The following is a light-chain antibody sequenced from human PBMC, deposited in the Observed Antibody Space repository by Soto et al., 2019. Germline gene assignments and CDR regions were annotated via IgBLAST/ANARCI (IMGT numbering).Light chain of an antibody. CDR2: GAF. CDR3: QHRSNWPPT. J-gene: IGKJ4*01. Sequence: EIVLTQSPGTLSLSPGERATLSCRASQSVSSAYLAWYQQKPGQAPRLLIYGAFSRATGIPDRFSGYGSGTDFTLTITRLEPEDFAVYYCQHRSNWPPTFGGGTKVEIK. CDR1: QSVSSAY. V-gene: IGKV3D-20*02.